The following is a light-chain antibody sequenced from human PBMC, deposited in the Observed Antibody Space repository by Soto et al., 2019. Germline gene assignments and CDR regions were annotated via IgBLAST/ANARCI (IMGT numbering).Light chain of an antibody. CDR2: EVS. Sequence: QSALTQPASVSGSPGQSITISCTGTSRDVAAYNYVSWYQQHPGKAPKLMIYEVSNRPSGVSNRFSGSKSGNTASLTISGLQAEDEADYYCSSYTTSSTRVFGTGTKVT. CDR1: SRDVAAYNY. CDR3: SSYTTSSTRV. V-gene: IGLV2-14*01. J-gene: IGLJ1*01.